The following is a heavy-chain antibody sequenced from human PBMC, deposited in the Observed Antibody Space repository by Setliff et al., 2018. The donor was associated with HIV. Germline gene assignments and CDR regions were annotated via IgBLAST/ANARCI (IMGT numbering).Heavy chain of an antibody. D-gene: IGHD3-22*01. CDR2: ISSRSGYI. V-gene: IGHV3-21*01. J-gene: IGHJ4*02. CDR3: ARDPPWNYDSSGYPYYFDY. CDR1: GFTFNKYS. Sequence: PGGSLRLSCAASGFTFNKYSMNWVRQAPGKGLEWVASISSRSGYIYYAESVKGRFVISRDNARSVLDLHMHSLRAEDTAVYYCARDPPWNYDSSGYPYYFDYWGQGTLVTVSS.